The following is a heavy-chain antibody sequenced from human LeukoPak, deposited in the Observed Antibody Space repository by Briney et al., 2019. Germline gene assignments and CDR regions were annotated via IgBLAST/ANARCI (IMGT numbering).Heavy chain of an antibody. J-gene: IGHJ4*02. D-gene: IGHD2-15*01. Sequence: SETLSLTCAVYGGSFSGYYWSWIRQPPGKGLEWIGEINHSGSTNYNPSLKSRVTISVDTSKNQFSLKLSSVTAADTAVYYCAREAQNCSGGSCYSDVDYWGQGTLVTVSS. CDR1: GGSFSGYY. CDR2: INHSGST. V-gene: IGHV4-34*01. CDR3: AREAQNCSGGSCYSDVDY.